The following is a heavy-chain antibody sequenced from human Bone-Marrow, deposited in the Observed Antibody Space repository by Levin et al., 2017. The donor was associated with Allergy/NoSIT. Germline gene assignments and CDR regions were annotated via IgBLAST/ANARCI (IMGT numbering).Heavy chain of an antibody. CDR2: ISWNSGSI. CDR3: AKDIWGGSSWYRAFDY. V-gene: IGHV3-9*01. Sequence: PGGSLRLSCAASGFTFDDYAMHWVRQAPGKGLEWVSGISWNSGSIGYADSVKGRFTISRDNAKNSLYLQMNSLRAEDTALYYCAKDIWGGSSWYRAFDYWGQGTLVTVSS. J-gene: IGHJ4*02. D-gene: IGHD6-13*01. CDR1: GFTFDDYA.